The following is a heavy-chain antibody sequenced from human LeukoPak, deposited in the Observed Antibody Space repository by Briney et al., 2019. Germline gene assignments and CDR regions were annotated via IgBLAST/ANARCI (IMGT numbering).Heavy chain of an antibody. CDR2: ISVSGGST. Sequence: PGGSLRLSCAASGFTFSSYAMSWVRQAPGKGLEWVSAISVSGGSTYYADSVKGRFTISRDNTKNTLYLQMNRLRAEDTAVYYCAKSFGDYSFDYWGQGTLVTVSS. D-gene: IGHD4-17*01. V-gene: IGHV3-23*01. J-gene: IGHJ4*02. CDR1: GFTFSSYA. CDR3: AKSFGDYSFDY.